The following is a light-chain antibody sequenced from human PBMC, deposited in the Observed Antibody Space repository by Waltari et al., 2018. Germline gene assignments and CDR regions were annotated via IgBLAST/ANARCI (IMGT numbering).Light chain of an antibody. CDR2: AAS. J-gene: IGKJ3*01. CDR3: RQYYSHPVT. Sequence: DIQMTQSPSSLSASAGDTVPFTCRASQGISTYLNWYQQKPGTPPKRLLYAASTCESGVPSRFSGSVSGTEVTLTISSLQPEDVATYYCRQYYSHPVTFGPGTRLDIK. CDR1: QGISTY. V-gene: IGKV1-17*01.